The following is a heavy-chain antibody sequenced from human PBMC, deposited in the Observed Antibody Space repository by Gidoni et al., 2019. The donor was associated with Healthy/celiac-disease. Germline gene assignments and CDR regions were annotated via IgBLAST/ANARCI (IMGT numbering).Heavy chain of an antibody. CDR3: ARDPLHHVYDFWSGYYAY. CDR1: GFTFSSYS. Sequence: EVQLVESGGGLVKPGGSLRLSCAASGFTFSSYSMNWVRQAPGKGLEWVSSISSSSSYIYYADSVKGRFTISRDNAKNSLYLQMNSLRAEDTAVYYCARDPLHHVYDFWSGYYAYWGQGTLVTVSS. J-gene: IGHJ4*02. D-gene: IGHD3-3*01. CDR2: ISSSSSYI. V-gene: IGHV3-21*01.